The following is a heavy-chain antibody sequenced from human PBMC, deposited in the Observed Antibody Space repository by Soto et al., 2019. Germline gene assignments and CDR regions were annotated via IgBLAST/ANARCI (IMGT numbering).Heavy chain of an antibody. D-gene: IGHD2-15*01. CDR2: IYYSGST. CDR3: ARHGDCSGGSCYSLAP. J-gene: IGHJ5*02. V-gene: IGHV4-30-4*01. CDR1: GGSISSGDYY. Sequence: SETLSLTCTVSGGSISSGDYYWSWIRQPPGKGLEWIGYIYYSGSTYYNPSLKSRVTISVDTSKNQFSLKLSSVTAADTAVYYCARHGDCSGGSCYSLAPWGQGTLVTVS.